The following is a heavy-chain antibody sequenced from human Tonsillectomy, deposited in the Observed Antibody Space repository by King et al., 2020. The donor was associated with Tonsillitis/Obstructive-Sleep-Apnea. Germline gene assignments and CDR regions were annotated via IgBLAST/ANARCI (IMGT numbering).Heavy chain of an antibody. CDR1: GYTLTELS. V-gene: IGHV1-24*01. CDR3: ATGYSYGYSDAFDI. Sequence: QLVQSGAEVKKPGASVKVSCKVSGYTLTELSMHWVRQAPGKGLEWMGGFDPEDGETIYAQKFQGRVTMTGDTSTDTAYMELSSLRSEDTAVYYCATGYSYGYSDAFDIWGQGTMVTVSS. CDR2: FDPEDGET. J-gene: IGHJ3*02. D-gene: IGHD5-18*01.